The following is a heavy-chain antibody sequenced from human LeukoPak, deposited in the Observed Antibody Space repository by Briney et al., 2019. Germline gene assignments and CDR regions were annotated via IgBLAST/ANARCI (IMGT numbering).Heavy chain of an antibody. CDR1: GFTFSSYA. D-gene: IGHD3-10*01. Sequence: GGSLRLSCAASGFTFSSYAMSWVRQAPGKGLEWVSAISGSGGSTYYADSVKGRFTISRDNSKNTLYLQMNSLRAEDTAVYYCAKELVRDYYGSGGYFDYWGQGTLVTVSS. CDR2: ISGSGGST. J-gene: IGHJ4*02. CDR3: AKELVRDYYGSGGYFDY. V-gene: IGHV3-23*01.